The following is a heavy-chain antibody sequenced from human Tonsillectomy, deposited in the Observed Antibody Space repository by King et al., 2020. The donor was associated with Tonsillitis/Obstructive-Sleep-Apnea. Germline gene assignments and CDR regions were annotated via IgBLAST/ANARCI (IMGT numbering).Heavy chain of an antibody. CDR2: ICSSSSYI. D-gene: IGHD6-13*01. V-gene: IGHV3-21*01. CDR3: ARDVGPTSSSSQGH. Sequence: QLVESGGGLVKPGGSLRLSCAASGFTFSSYSMSWVRQAPGKGLEWVSCICSSSSYIFYADSVKGRFTISRDNAKNSLYLQMNSLRAEDTAVYYCARDVGPTSSSSQGHWGQGTLVTVSS. CDR1: GFTFSSYS. J-gene: IGHJ4*02.